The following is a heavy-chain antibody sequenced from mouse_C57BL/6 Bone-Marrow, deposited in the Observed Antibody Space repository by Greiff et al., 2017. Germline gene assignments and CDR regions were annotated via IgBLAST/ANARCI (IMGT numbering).Heavy chain of an antibody. CDR2: ISSGGSYT. CDR3: ARRGYGSSYDY. Sequence: EVQVVESGGDLVKPGGSLKLSCAASGFTFSSYGMSWVRQTPDKRLEWVATISSGGSYTYYPDSVKGRFTISRDNAKNTLYLQMSSLKSEDTAMXCCARRGYGSSYDYWGQGTTLTVSS. J-gene: IGHJ2*01. V-gene: IGHV5-6*01. CDR1: GFTFSSYG. D-gene: IGHD1-1*01.